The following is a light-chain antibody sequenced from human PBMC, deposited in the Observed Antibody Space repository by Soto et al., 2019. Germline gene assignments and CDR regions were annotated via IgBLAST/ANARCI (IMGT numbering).Light chain of an antibody. V-gene: IGKV1-5*01. CDR2: DAS. J-gene: IGKJ1*01. CDR1: QGISGW. CDR3: QQYSVFPLT. Sequence: DIPMTQSPSTLSASVGDRVTITCRASQGISGWLAWYQKKPGRAPKFLIYDASNLESGVPSRFSGRGSGTEFSFTLSSLQPDDFATYYCQQYSVFPLTFGQGTRV.